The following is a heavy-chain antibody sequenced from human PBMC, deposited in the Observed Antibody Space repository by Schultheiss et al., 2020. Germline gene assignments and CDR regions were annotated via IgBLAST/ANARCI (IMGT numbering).Heavy chain of an antibody. J-gene: IGHJ4*02. CDR1: GYTFTSYA. CDR3: ASGGANWNYAPGR. Sequence: AAVKGSCKASGYTFTSYAMHWVRQAPGQRLEWMGWINAGNGNTKYSQKFQGRVTITRDTSASTAYMELSSLRSEDTAVYYCASGGANWNYAPGRWGQGTLVTVSS. D-gene: IGHD1-7*01. CDR2: INAGNGNT. V-gene: IGHV1-3*01.